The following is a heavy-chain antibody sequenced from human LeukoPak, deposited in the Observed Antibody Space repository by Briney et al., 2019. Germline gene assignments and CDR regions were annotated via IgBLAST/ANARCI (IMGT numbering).Heavy chain of an antibody. CDR1: GYSISSGYY. D-gene: IGHD5-18*01. V-gene: IGHV4-38-2*02. CDR3: ARDKDTAMVLFDY. Sequence: PSETLSLTCAVSGYSISSGYYWGWIRQPPGKGLEWIGSIYHSGSTYYNPSLKSRVTISVDTSKNQFSLKLSSVTAADTAVYYCARDKDTAMVLFDYWGQGTLVTVSP. CDR2: IYHSGST. J-gene: IGHJ4*02.